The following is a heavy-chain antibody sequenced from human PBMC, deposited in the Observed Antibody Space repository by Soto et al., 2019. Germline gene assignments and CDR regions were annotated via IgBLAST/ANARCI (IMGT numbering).Heavy chain of an antibody. D-gene: IGHD2-15*01. CDR2: IYHSGGGT. V-gene: IGHV4-31*03. J-gene: IGHJ4*02. Sequence: QVHLQESGPGLVKPSQTLSLICSVSGVSIDSGGSYWSWIRQRPGQGLEWIVYIYHSGGGTLYNPALKSRAAILIDPSRNLILLDLPSMAGADTAVYYGAREGGRCIGGTCLTIRGQVPVVTVSS. CDR3: AREGGRCIGGTCLTI. CDR1: GVSIDSGGSY.